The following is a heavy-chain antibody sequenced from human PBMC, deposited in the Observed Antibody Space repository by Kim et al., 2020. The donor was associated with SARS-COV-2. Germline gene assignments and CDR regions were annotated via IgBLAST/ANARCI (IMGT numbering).Heavy chain of an antibody. CDR3: ARLGYSWNPFDY. CDR1: GYTFTSNW. Sequence: GESLKISCKTSGYTFTSNWIGWVRQMPGKGLEWMGIIYPSDSDTRYSPSFQGQVTISVDKSITTAYLQWGSLKASDTAMYYCARLGYSWNPFDYWGQGT. CDR2: IYPSDSDT. D-gene: IGHD1-1*01. J-gene: IGHJ4*02. V-gene: IGHV5-51*01.